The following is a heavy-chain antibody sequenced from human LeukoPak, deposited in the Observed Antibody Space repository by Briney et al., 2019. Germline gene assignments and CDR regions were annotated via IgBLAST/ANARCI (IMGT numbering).Heavy chain of an antibody. D-gene: IGHD2-15*01. CDR1: GFTFSSYV. J-gene: IGHJ1*01. CDR3: VKVGCSGGTCYWAYFQH. V-gene: IGHV3-64D*09. CDR2: ISSNGDRT. Sequence: GGSLRLSCSASGFTFSSYVMHWVRQAPGKGLEYVSGISSNGDRTYYADSVKGRFIISRDNSKNTLYLQMSSLRAEDTAVYYCVKVGCSGGTCYWAYFQHWGQGILVTVSS.